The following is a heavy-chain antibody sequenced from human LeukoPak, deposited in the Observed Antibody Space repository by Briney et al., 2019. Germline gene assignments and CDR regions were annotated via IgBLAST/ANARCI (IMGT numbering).Heavy chain of an antibody. CDR3: ATEEYYYDSSGYSY. J-gene: IGHJ4*02. V-gene: IGHV4-30-4*01. CDR2: IYYSGST. Sequence: SETLSLTCTVSGGSISSGDYYWRWIRQPPGTGLEWIGYIYYSGSTYYNPSLKSRVTISVDTSKNQFSLKLSSVTAADTAVYYCATEEYYYDSSGYSYWGQGTLVTVSS. D-gene: IGHD3-22*01. CDR1: GGSISSGDYY.